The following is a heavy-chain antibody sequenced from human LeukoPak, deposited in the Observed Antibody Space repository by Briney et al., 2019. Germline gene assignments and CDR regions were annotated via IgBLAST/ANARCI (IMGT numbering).Heavy chain of an antibody. CDR2: IKSKTDGGTT. CDR3: TTLRVQYRDSFTLFFYYYYMDV. Sequence: GGSLRLSCAASGFTFSNAWMSWVRQAPGKGLEWVGRIKSKTDGGTTDYAAPVKGRFTISRDDSKNTLYLQMNSLKTEDTAVYYCTTLRVQYRDSFTLFFYYYYMDVWGKGTTVTVSS. V-gene: IGHV3-15*01. D-gene: IGHD4-11*01. CDR1: GFTFSNAW. J-gene: IGHJ6*03.